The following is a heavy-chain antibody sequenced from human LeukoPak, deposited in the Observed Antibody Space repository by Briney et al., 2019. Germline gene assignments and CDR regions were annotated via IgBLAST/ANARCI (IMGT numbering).Heavy chain of an antibody. CDR1: GYTFTTYG. V-gene: IGHV1-18*01. CDR2: IHPYNGNT. CDR3: ARDREAARPGWFDP. Sequence: ASVKVSCKASGYTFTTYGISWVRQAPGQGLEWMGWIHPYNGNTNYAQILQGRVTMTTDTSTSTAYMELRSLRSDDTAVYYCARDREAARPGWFDPWGQGTLVTVSS. J-gene: IGHJ5*02. D-gene: IGHD6-6*01.